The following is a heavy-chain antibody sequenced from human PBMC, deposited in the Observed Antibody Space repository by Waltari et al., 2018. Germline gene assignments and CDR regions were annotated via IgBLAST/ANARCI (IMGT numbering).Heavy chain of an antibody. CDR1: GYTFSDYY. V-gene: IGHV1-2*06. CDR3: AGGDGSAWYAVGDC. D-gene: IGHD6-19*01. CDR2: ISPNSGSR. J-gene: IGHJ4*02. Sequence: QVQLLQTGAEVKEPGASVKVSCKASGYTFSDYYIHWVRQAPGQGLEWMGRISPNSGSRNAAQKLQGRVTLTRETSISTAYMELSRLTSDEPAVYYCAGGDGSAWYAVGDCWGQGTLVTVSS.